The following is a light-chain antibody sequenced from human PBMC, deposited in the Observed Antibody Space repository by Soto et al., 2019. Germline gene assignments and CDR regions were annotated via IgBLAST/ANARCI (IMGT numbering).Light chain of an antibody. CDR3: QQRSNWPPTWT. CDR1: QSVSSSY. CDR2: GAS. V-gene: IGKV3D-20*02. J-gene: IGKJ1*01. Sequence: ERVMTQSPATLSVSPGERATLSCRASQSVSSSYLAWYQQKPGQAPRLLIYGASSRATGIPARFSGSGSGTDFTLTISSLEPEDFAVYYCQQRSNWPPTWTFGQGTKVDIK.